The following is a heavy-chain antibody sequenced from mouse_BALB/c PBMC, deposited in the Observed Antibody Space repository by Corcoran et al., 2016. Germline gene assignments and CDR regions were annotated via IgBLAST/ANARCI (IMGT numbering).Heavy chain of an antibody. V-gene: IGHV1S135*01. CDR1: GYSFTGYN. J-gene: IGHJ4*01. Sequence: EVQLQQSGPGLGKPGASVKISCKASGYSFTGYNMYWVKQSHRKSLEWIGYIDPYNGGTSYNQKSKGKATLTVDKSSSTAYMHLNSLTSEDSAIYYCARGRYDYAMDYWGQGTSVTVSS. D-gene: IGHD2-14*01. CDR3: ARGRYDYAMDY. CDR2: IDPYNGGT.